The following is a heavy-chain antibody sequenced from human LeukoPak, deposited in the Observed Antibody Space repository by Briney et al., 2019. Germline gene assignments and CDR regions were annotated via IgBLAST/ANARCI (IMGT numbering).Heavy chain of an antibody. CDR3: AKLRVAPSSFDY. CDR2: ISGSGGST. CDR1: GFTFSSYA. D-gene: IGHD2-15*01. J-gene: IGHJ4*02. Sequence: PGGSLRLSCAASGFTFSSYAMSGVRQAPGKGLEWVSAISGSGGSTYYADSVKGRFTISRDNSKNTLYLQMNSLRAEDTAVYYCAKLRVAPSSFDYWGQGTLVTVSS. V-gene: IGHV3-23*01.